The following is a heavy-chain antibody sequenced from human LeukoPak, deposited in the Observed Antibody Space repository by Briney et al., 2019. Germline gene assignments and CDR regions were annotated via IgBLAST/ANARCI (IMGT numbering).Heavy chain of an antibody. CDR2: ISDTGST. V-gene: IGHV4-59*01. Sequence: SETLSLTCSVAGASMRTYYWGWVRQTPGKGLEFIGYISDTGSTNYNPSLKSRVTISVDTSKSLFSLRLTSATAADTAVYYCARDGDSGDFVGAFDVWGQGTLVTVSS. J-gene: IGHJ3*01. D-gene: IGHD4-17*01. CDR3: ARDGDSGDFVGAFDV. CDR1: GASMRTYY.